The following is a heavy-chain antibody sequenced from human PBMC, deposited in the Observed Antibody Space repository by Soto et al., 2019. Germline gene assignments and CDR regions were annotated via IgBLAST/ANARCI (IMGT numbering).Heavy chain of an antibody. D-gene: IGHD3-10*01. Sequence: QVQLQQWGAGLLKPSETLSLSCAVYGGYFNDNYYTWFRQPPGKGLEWIGEISRSGTTKYIPSLKSRASISFDTSKPQVSLKVTSVTAADTAVYSCAPSLWFGTQVELWGQGALVTVSS. CDR2: ISRSGTT. CDR1: GGYFNDNY. J-gene: IGHJ5*02. V-gene: IGHV4-34*01. CDR3: APSLWFGTQVEL.